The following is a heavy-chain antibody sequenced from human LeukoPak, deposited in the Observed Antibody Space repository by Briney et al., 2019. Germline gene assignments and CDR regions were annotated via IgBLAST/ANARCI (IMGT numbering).Heavy chain of an antibody. CDR3: ASGRDKKGAFDY. J-gene: IGHJ4*02. D-gene: IGHD1-14*01. Sequence: SETLSLTCTVSGGSISSYYWSWIRLPAGKGLEWVGRIYTSGSTNYNPSLKSRVTMSVDTSKNQSSLKLSSVTAADTAVYYCASGRDKKGAFDYWGQGTMVTVYS. V-gene: IGHV4-4*07. CDR1: GGSISSYY. CDR2: IYTSGST.